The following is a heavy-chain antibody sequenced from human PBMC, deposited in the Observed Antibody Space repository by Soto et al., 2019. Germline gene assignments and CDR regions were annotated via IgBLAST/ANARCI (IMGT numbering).Heavy chain of an antibody. V-gene: IGHV1-18*04. CDR3: ARVAIFGLYYYGMDV. CDR1: GYTFTSYG. D-gene: IGHD3-3*01. CDR2: ISAYSGNT. J-gene: IGHJ6*02. Sequence: ASVKVSCKASGYTFTSYGISCVRQAPGQGLEWMGWISAYSGNTNYAQKLQGRVTMTTDTSTSTAYMELRSLRSDDTAVYYCARVAIFGLYYYGMDVWGQGTTVTVSS.